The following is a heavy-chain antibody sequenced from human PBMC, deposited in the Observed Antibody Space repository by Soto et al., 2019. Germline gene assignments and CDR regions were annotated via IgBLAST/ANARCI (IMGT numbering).Heavy chain of an antibody. D-gene: IGHD3-10*01. V-gene: IGHV1-18*01. J-gene: IGHJ3*02. CDR2: ISAYNGNT. CDR3: ARDHYGSGSYQNDAFDI. Sequence: ASVKVSCKASGYTFTSYGISWVRQAPGQGLEWMGWISAYNGNTNYAQKLQGRVTMTTDTSTSTAYMELRSLRSDDTAVYYCARDHYGSGSYQNDAFDIWGQGTMVTVSS. CDR1: GYTFTSYG.